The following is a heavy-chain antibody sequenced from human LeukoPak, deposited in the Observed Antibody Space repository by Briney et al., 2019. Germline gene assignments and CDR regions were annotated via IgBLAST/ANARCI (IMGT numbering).Heavy chain of an antibody. V-gene: IGHV3-53*01. CDR2: IYSGGST. CDR3: ARLPGGRQLN. Sequence: GGSLRLSCAASGFAVSSTCMSWVRQAPGKGLDWVSVIYSGGSTYYADSVKGRFTISRDNSKNMVYLQMNSLRAEDTAVYYCARLPGGRQLNWGQGTLVTVSS. CDR1: GFAVSSTC. D-gene: IGHD1-1*01. J-gene: IGHJ4*02.